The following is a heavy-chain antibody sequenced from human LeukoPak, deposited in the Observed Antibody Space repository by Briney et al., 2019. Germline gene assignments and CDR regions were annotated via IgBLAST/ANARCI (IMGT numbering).Heavy chain of an antibody. Sequence: SETLSLTCTVSGGSISSSSYYWGWIRQPPGKGLEWIGSIYYSGSTYYNPSLKSRVTISVDTSKNQFSLKLSSVTAADTAVYYCARGFVYGPGSYYKTKGHDAFDIWGQGTMVTVSS. D-gene: IGHD3-10*01. J-gene: IGHJ3*02. V-gene: IGHV4-39*07. CDR2: IYYSGST. CDR3: ARGFVYGPGSYYKTKGHDAFDI. CDR1: GGSISSSSYY.